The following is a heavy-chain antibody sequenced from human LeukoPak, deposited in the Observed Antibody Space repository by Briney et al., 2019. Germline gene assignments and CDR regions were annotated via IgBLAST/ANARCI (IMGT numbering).Heavy chain of an antibody. CDR1: GGSISSYY. Sequence: SETLSLTCTVSGGSISSYYWSWIRQPPGKGLEWIGYIYYSGSTNYNPSLKSRVTISVDTSKNQFSLKLSSVTAADTAVYYCASTGASSGHLPIDYWGQGTLVTVSS. CDR3: ASTGASSGHLPIDY. CDR2: IYYSGST. J-gene: IGHJ4*02. D-gene: IGHD3-22*01. V-gene: IGHV4-59*01.